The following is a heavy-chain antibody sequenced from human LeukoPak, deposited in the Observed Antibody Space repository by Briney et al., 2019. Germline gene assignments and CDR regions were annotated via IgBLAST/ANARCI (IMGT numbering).Heavy chain of an antibody. V-gene: IGHV3-7*05. CDR1: GFTFSSYW. CDR3: ARVQAIYCSGGSCYSSNYYYYYGMDV. D-gene: IGHD2-15*01. J-gene: IGHJ6*02. Sequence: PGGSLRLSCAASGFTFSSYWMSWVRQAPGKGLEWVANIKQDGSEKYYVDSVKGRFTISRDNAKNSLYLQMNSLRAEDTAVYYCARVQAIYCSGGSCYSSNYYYYYGMDVWGQGTTVTVSS. CDR2: IKQDGSEK.